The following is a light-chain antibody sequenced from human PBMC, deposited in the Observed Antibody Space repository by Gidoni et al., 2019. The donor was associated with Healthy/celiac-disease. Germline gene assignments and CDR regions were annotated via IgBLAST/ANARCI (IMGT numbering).Light chain of an antibody. CDR2: SAS. Sequence: DIQLTQSPSFLSASVGDRVTITCRASQGISSYLDWYQQQPGKAPKLLIYSASTLQSGVPSRFSGSGSGTEFTLTISSRQPEDFATYYCQQLNSYPRTFGQGTRLEIK. J-gene: IGKJ5*01. CDR3: QQLNSYPRT. V-gene: IGKV1-9*01. CDR1: QGISSY.